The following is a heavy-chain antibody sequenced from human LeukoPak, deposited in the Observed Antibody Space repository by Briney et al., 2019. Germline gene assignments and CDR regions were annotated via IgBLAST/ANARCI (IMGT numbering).Heavy chain of an antibody. CDR1: GFTFSSYA. CDR2: ISYDGSNK. CDR3: ARDRGYGDYVGWFDP. J-gene: IGHJ5*02. Sequence: PGRSLRLSCAASGFTFSSYAMHWVRQAPGKGLEWVAVISYDGSNKYYADSVKGRFTISRDNFKNTLYLQMNSLRAEDTAVYYCARDRGYGDYVGWFDPWGQGTLVTVSS. D-gene: IGHD4-17*01. V-gene: IGHV3-30*04.